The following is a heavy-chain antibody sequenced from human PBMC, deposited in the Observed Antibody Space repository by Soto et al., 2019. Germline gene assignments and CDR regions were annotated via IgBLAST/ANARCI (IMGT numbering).Heavy chain of an antibody. V-gene: IGHV3-23*01. J-gene: IGHJ4*02. Sequence: PGGSLRLSCAASGFTFSSYAMSWVRQAPGKGLEWVSAISGSGGSTYYADSVKGRFTVSRDNSKNTLYLQMNSLRAEDTAVYYCAKDSAYYYDSSGVGNYFDYWGQGTLVTVYS. CDR2: ISGSGGST. CDR3: AKDSAYYYDSSGVGNYFDY. D-gene: IGHD3-22*01. CDR1: GFTFSSYA.